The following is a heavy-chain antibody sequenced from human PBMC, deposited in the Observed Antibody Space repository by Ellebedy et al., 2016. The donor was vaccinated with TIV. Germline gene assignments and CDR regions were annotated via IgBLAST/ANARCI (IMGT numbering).Heavy chain of an antibody. CDR3: AREDCRTSCYAEMYNWFDP. CDR1: GYTFTSYG. CDR2: ISAYNGNT. V-gene: IGHV1-18*01. D-gene: IGHD2-2*01. Sequence: AASVKVSCKASGYTFTSYGISWVRQAPGQGLEWMGWISAYNGNTSYAQKLQGRVTMTTDISTSTAYMELRSLRSDDTAVYYCAREDCRTSCYAEMYNWFDPWGQGTLVTVSS. J-gene: IGHJ5*02.